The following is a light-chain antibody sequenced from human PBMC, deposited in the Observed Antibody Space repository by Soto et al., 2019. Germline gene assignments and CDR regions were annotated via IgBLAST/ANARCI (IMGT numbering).Light chain of an antibody. CDR2: AAS. J-gene: IGKJ1*01. V-gene: IGKV3-15*01. CDR3: QQYNIWPLWT. CDR1: QSVSSRY. Sequence: ELELTQSPSTLSLSPEERAPLSCRARQSVSSRYLAWYQQISGQSPRLLIYAASTRATDVPARFSGGGSETEFTLTISSLQSEDFAVYFCQQYNIWPLWTFGQGTKVDIK.